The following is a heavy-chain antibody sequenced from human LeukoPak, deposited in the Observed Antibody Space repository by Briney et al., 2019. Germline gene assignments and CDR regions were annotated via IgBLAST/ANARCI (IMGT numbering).Heavy chain of an antibody. J-gene: IGHJ4*02. Sequence: QPGGSLRLPCAASGFTFTNYEMNWVRQAPGKGLEWVSYISSSGRIIYYADSVKGRFTISRDNAQKSLYLQMNSLRADDTAVYYCAREAFSGYDYFDYWGQGTLVTVSS. CDR3: AREAFSGYDYFDY. CDR1: GFTFTNYE. V-gene: IGHV3-48*03. CDR2: ISSSGRII. D-gene: IGHD5-12*01.